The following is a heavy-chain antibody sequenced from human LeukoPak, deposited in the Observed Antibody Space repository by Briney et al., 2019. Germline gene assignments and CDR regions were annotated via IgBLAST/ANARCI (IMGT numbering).Heavy chain of an antibody. D-gene: IGHD3-10*01. CDR1: GYTFTSYY. CDR2: VNTNSGGT. V-gene: IGHV1-2*02. J-gene: IGHJ5*02. Sequence: ASVKVSCKASGYTFTSYYTHWVRQAPGQGLEWMGWVNTNSGGTKYAQKFQGRVTMTRDTSISTAYMELSRLRSDDTAVYYCAADPGPYCYESGSYINWFDPWGQGTLVTVSS. CDR3: AADPGPYCYESGSYINWFDP.